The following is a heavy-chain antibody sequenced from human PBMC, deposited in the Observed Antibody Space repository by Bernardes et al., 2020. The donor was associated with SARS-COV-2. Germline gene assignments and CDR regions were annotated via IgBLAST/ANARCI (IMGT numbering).Heavy chain of an antibody. J-gene: IGHJ4*02. CDR3: AKGSSAYVGDYFDY. Sequence: GGSLRLSCAASGFTVNSYVLSWVRQAPGKGLEWVSAISGSGGTTYYADSVKGRFTISRDNSKNTLDLQMNSLRAEDTAVYYCAKGSSAYVGDYFDYWGLGTLVTVSS. CDR2: ISGSGGTT. V-gene: IGHV3-23*01. D-gene: IGHD3-22*01. CDR1: GFTVNSYV.